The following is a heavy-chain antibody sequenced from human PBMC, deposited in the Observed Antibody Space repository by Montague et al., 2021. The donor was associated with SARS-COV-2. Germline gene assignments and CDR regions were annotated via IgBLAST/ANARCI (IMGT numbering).Heavy chain of an antibody. CDR2: ISGSGGST. D-gene: IGHD3-9*01. Sequence: SLRLSCAASGFTFSSYAMSWVRQAPGKGLEWVSAISGSGGSTYYADSVKGRFTISRDNSKNTLYLQMNSLRAEDTAVYYCAKDWELRYFDWLSHGRFDPWGQGTLVTVSS. CDR1: GFTFSSYA. V-gene: IGHV3-23*01. CDR3: AKDWELRYFDWLSHGRFDP. J-gene: IGHJ5*02.